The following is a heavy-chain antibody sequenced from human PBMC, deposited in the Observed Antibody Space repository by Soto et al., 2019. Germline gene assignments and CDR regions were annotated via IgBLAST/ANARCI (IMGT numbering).Heavy chain of an antibody. D-gene: IGHD4-4*01. CDR1: GFTFSSYG. CDR3: TRGLPNYSSFDS. J-gene: IGHJ4*02. V-gene: IGHV3-74*01. CDR2: VSRDGSST. Sequence: EVQLVESGGALVHPGDSLRLSGAASGFTFSSYGMHGTGQAPGKGLVWVPLVSRDGSSTVYANSVKGRLTISRDNAKNTLYLQMNSLSDEDTAVYYCTRGLPNYSSFDSWGQGTLVTVSS.